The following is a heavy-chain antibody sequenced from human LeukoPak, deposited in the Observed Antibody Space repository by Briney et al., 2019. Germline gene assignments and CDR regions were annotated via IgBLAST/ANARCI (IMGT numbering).Heavy chain of an antibody. Sequence: GGSLRLSCIGSGFIFDDYGLSWFRQAPGKGLEWVGFIRGKIYGGTTEYAASVQGRFSLSRDDSKNSAYLQMNSLKTEDTGIYYCTRDWWRLGFEGRDQGTLVTVSS. CDR3: TRDWWRLGFEG. D-gene: IGHD2-21*01. CDR1: GFIFDDYG. V-gene: IGHV3-49*03. CDR2: IRGKIYGGTT. J-gene: IGHJ4*02.